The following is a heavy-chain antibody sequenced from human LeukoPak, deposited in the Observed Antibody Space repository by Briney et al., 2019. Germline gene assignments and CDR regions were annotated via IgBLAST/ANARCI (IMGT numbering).Heavy chain of an antibody. CDR3: VRSPGYCSGGSCYLDYFDY. Sequence: GGSLRLSCAASGFTFSSYDMHWVRQATGKGLEWVSAIGTAGDTYYPGSVKGRFTISRENAKNSLYLQMNSLRAGDTAVYYCVRSPGYCSGGSCYLDYFDYWGQGTLVTVSS. V-gene: IGHV3-13*01. CDR2: IGTAGDT. CDR1: GFTFSSYD. D-gene: IGHD2-15*01. J-gene: IGHJ4*02.